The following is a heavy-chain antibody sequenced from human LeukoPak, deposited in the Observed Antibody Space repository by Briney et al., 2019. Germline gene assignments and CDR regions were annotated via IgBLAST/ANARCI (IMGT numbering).Heavy chain of an antibody. V-gene: IGHV3-30*02. D-gene: IGHD1-1*01. Sequence: GGSLRLSCAASGFTFSSYGMHWVRQAPGKGLEWVAFIRYDGSNKYYADSVKGRFTISRDNSKNTLYLQMNSLRAEDTAVYYCAKDLETGTDEFDYWGQGTLVTVSS. J-gene: IGHJ4*02. CDR3: AKDLETGTDEFDY. CDR2: IRYDGSNK. CDR1: GFTFSSYG.